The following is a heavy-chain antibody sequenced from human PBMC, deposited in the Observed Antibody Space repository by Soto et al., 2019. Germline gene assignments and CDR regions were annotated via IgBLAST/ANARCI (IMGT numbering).Heavy chain of an antibody. CDR2: ISGSGGST. CDR1: GFTFSSYA. D-gene: IGHD5-18*01. J-gene: IGHJ4*02. CDR3: AKDTIQLWSPAPFDE. Sequence: PGGSLRLSCAASGFTFSSYAMSWVRQAPGKGLEWVSAISGSGGSTYYADSVKGRFTISRDNSKNTLYLQMNSLRAEDTAVYYCAKDTIQLWSPAPFDEWGQGTLVTVSS. V-gene: IGHV3-23*01.